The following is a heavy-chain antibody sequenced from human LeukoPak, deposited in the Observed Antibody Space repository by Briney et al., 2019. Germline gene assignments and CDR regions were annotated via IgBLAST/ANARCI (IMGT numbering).Heavy chain of an antibody. CDR2: IGPTGSDR. CDR3: ATETNGRHYDY. CDR1: GLTFSTSG. Sequence: PGGSLRLSCTASGLTFSTSGFNWVRQAPGKGLELVASIGPTGSDRYHADSIKGRFTISRDNANNSLYLQMNSLRAEDTAVYYCATETNGRHYDYWGQGTLLTVSS. V-gene: IGHV3-21*06. J-gene: IGHJ4*02. D-gene: IGHD1-14*01.